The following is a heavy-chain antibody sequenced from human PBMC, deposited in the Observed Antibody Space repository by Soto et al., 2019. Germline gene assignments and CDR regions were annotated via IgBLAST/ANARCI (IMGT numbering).Heavy chain of an antibody. CDR3: AIAIDLYGFGSGYYIGWTYYDYGMDF. D-gene: IGHD3-3*01. CDR1: GGTFSSYP. J-gene: IGHJ6*01. Sequence: SVKVSCKASGGTFSSYPISWVRQAPGQGLEWMGGIIPIFGTANYAQKFQGRATITADESTSTAYMELSSLRSEDTAVYYCAIAIDLYGFGSGYYIGWTYYDYGMDFLGEGNTATVSS. V-gene: IGHV1-69*13. CDR2: IIPIFGTA.